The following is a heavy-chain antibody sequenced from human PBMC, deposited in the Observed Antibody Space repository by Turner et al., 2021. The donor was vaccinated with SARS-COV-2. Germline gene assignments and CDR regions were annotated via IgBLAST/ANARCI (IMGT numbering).Heavy chain of an antibody. Sequence: EVQLAESGGGLVQPGGSLRLSCAASGFTLNNHWMNWVRQAPGKGLEWVAIIKQDGSETLYVDSVKGRFTISRDNAKNSLYLQMNSLRAEDTAIYYCARGSGWVADYWGQGTLVTVSS. V-gene: IGHV3-7*01. CDR1: GFTLNNHW. D-gene: IGHD6-19*01. CDR2: IKQDGSET. CDR3: ARGSGWVADY. J-gene: IGHJ4*02.